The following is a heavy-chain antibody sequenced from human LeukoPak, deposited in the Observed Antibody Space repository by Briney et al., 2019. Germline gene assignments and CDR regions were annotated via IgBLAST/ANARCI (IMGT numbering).Heavy chain of an antibody. CDR1: GGSISSSSSY. Sequence: SETLSLTCTVSGGSISSSSSYWGWIRQPPGKGLEWIGNIFYSGTTYYNPSLKSRATISLDTSKNQSSLRLSSVTAADTAFYYCVRLPTGYPNWFDPWGQGTLVTVSS. CDR3: VRLPTGYPNWFDP. CDR2: IFYSGTT. V-gene: IGHV4-39*01. J-gene: IGHJ5*02. D-gene: IGHD3-9*01.